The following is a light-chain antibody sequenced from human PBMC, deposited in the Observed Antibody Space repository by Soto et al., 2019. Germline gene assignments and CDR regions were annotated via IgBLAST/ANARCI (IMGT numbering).Light chain of an antibody. CDR2: AAS. J-gene: IGKJ5*01. V-gene: IGKV1-9*01. Sequence: DIQTTQSPSSLSESLGDRVTITCRASQSIYNYLNWYQQKPGKAPKLLIYAASTLQSGVPSRFSGSGSGTEFTLTISRLQPEDFATYYCQQLNSYPITFGQGTRLEVK. CDR1: QSIYNY. CDR3: QQLNSYPIT.